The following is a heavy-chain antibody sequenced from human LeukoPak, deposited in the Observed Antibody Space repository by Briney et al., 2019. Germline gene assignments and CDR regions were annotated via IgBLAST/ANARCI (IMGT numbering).Heavy chain of an antibody. J-gene: IGHJ5*02. CDR1: GFTFSSYG. Sequence: GGSLRLSCAASGFTFSSYGMHWVRQAPGKRLEGVAVIWYDGSNKYYADSVKGRFTISRDNSKNTLYLQMNSLRAEDTAVYYCARDRYCSSTSCCGGWFDPWGQGTLVTVSS. D-gene: IGHD2-2*01. CDR3: ARDRYCSSTSCCGGWFDP. V-gene: IGHV3-33*01. CDR2: IWYDGSNK.